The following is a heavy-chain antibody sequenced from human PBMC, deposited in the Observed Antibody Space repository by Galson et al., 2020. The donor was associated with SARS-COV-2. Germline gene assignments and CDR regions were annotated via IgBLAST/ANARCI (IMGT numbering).Heavy chain of an antibody. V-gene: IGHV4-30-4*01. Sequence: ETSETLSLTCTVSGGSISSGDYYWSWIRQPPGKGLEWIGYIYYCGSTYYNPSLKSRVTISVDTSKNQFSLKLSSVTAADTAVYYCARANGYYDSSGYYYYYYGMDVWGQGTTVTVSS. CDR1: GGSISSGDYY. CDR2: IYYCGST. CDR3: ARANGYYDSSGYYYYYYGMDV. D-gene: IGHD3-22*01. J-gene: IGHJ6*02.